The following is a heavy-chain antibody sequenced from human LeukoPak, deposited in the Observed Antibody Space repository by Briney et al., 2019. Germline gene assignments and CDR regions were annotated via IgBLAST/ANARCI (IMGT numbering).Heavy chain of an antibody. Sequence: ASVKVSCKASGYTFTSYGISWVRQAPGQGLEWMGWISAYNGNTNYAQKLQGRVTMTTDTSTSTAYMELRSLRSDDTAVYYCARDLNTYDSSGYYLVFDYWGQGTLVTVPS. CDR2: ISAYNGNT. V-gene: IGHV1-18*01. D-gene: IGHD3-22*01. CDR3: ARDLNTYDSSGYYLVFDY. J-gene: IGHJ4*02. CDR1: GYTFTSYG.